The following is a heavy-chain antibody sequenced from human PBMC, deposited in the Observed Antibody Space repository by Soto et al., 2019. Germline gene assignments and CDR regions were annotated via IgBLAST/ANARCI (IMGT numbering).Heavy chain of an antibody. J-gene: IGHJ4*02. V-gene: IGHV1-2*04. D-gene: IGHD1-1*01. CDR1: GYTFTGYY. CDR3: ARSTEIYNWNDEFYYFDY. CDR2: INPNSGGT. Sequence: GASVKVSCKASGYTFTGYYMHWVRQAPGQGLEWMGWINPNSGGTNYAQKFQGWVTMTRDTSISTAYMELSRLRSDDTAVYYCARSTEIYNWNDEFYYFDYWGQGTLVTVSS.